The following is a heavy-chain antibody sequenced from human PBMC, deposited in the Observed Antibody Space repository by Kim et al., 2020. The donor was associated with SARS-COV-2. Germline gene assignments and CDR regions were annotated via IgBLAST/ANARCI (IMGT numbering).Heavy chain of an antibody. Sequence: SETLSLTCAVSGGSISSGGYSWSWIRQPPGKGLEWIGYIYHSGSTYYNPSLKSRVTISVDRSKNQFSLKLSSVTAADTAVYYCARARGYSYGYYYYYYMDVWGKETTVTVSS. CDR2: IYHSGST. J-gene: IGHJ6*03. V-gene: IGHV4-30-2*01. D-gene: IGHD5-18*01. CDR1: GGSISSGGYS. CDR3: ARARGYSYGYYYYYYMDV.